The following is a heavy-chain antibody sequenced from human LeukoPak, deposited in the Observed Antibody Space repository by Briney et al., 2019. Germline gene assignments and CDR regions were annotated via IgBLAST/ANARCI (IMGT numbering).Heavy chain of an antibody. CDR3: ARDNDILTYNWFDP. D-gene: IGHD3-9*01. Sequence: SETLSLTCTVSGGSISSYYWSWIRQPPGKGLEWIGYIYYSGSTNYNPSLKSRATISVDTSKNQFSLKLSSVTAADTAVYYCARDNDILTYNWFDPWGQGTLVTVSS. CDR1: GGSISSYY. J-gene: IGHJ5*02. V-gene: IGHV4-59*01. CDR2: IYYSGST.